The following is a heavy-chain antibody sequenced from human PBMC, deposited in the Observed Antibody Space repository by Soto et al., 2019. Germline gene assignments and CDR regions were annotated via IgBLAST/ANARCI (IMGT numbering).Heavy chain of an antibody. V-gene: IGHV3-15*07. Sequence: GGSLRLSCAASGFTVSNAWMNWVRQAPGKGLEWVGRIKSKTDGGTTDYAAPVKGRFTISRDDSKNTLYLQMNSLKTEDTAVYYFTTDPQQYDYYYYGMDVWGQGTTVTVSS. CDR3: TTDPQQYDYYYYGMDV. CDR2: IKSKTDGGTT. J-gene: IGHJ6*02. D-gene: IGHD5-18*01. CDR1: GFTVSNAW.